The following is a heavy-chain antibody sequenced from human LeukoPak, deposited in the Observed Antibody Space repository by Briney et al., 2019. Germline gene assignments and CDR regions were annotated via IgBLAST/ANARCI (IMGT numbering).Heavy chain of an antibody. CDR3: ARGPPNRDDFWSGYYSYYFDY. Sequence: GGSLRLSCAASGFTVSSNYMSWVRQAPGKGLEWVSVIYSGGSTYYADSVKGRFTISRDNSKNTLYLQMNSLRAGDTAVYYCARGPPNRDDFWSGYYSYYFDYWGQGTLVTVSS. V-gene: IGHV3-53*01. CDR2: IYSGGST. CDR1: GFTVSSNY. D-gene: IGHD3-3*01. J-gene: IGHJ4*02.